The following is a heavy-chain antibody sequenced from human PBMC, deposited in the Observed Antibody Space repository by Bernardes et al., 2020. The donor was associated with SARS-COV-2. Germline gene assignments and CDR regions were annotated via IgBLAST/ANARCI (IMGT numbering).Heavy chain of an antibody. Sequence: SETLSLTCTVSGGSISSYYWSWIRQPPGKGLEWIGYIYYSGSTNYNPSLKSRVTISVDTSKNQFSLKLSSVTAADTAVYYCARGIVVVPAVSDYYYYGMDVWGQGTTVTVSS. V-gene: IGHV4-59*01. CDR2: IYYSGST. D-gene: IGHD2-2*01. J-gene: IGHJ6*02. CDR3: ARGIVVVPAVSDYYYYGMDV. CDR1: GGSISSYY.